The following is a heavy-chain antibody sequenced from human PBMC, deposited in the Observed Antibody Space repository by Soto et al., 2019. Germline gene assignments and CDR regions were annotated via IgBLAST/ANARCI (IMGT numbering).Heavy chain of an antibody. V-gene: IGHV4-59*01. D-gene: IGHD3-10*01. CDR2: ISHSGST. Sequence: PSETLSLTCTVSGGSISDDYWSWIRQPPGKGLEWIGHISHSGSTNYNPSLKSRVTISVDTSKRQFSLKLSSVTAADTAVYYCASEPRGVISGMDVCGQRTTVTVAS. CDR1: GGSISDDY. CDR3: ASEPRGVISGMDV. J-gene: IGHJ6*02.